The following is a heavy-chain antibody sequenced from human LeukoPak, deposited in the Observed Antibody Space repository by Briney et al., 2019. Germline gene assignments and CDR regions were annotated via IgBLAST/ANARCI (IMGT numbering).Heavy chain of an antibody. Sequence: GGSLRLSCAASGLSFSSYDMVWVRQPPGKGLEWVSSISSSSSYIYYADSVKGRFTTSRDNAKNSLYLQMNSLRAEDTAVYFCARDYGDLDYWGQGTLVTVSS. CDR3: ARDYGDLDY. CDR1: GLSFSSYD. J-gene: IGHJ4*02. V-gene: IGHV3-21*01. D-gene: IGHD2-21*02. CDR2: ISSSSSYI.